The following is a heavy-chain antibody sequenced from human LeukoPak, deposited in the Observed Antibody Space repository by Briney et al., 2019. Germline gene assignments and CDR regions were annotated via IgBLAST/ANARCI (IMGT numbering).Heavy chain of an antibody. D-gene: IGHD5-18*01. CDR3: ARHRDTAMFDY. CDR2: IYHSGST. J-gene: IGHJ4*02. V-gene: IGHV4-38-2*01. Sequence: PSETLSLTCAVSGYSINSGYYWGWIRQPPGKGLEWIGSIYHSGSTYYNPSLKSRVTISVDTSKNQFSLKLSSVTAADTAVYYCARHRDTAMFDYWGQGTLVTVSS. CDR1: GYSINSGYY.